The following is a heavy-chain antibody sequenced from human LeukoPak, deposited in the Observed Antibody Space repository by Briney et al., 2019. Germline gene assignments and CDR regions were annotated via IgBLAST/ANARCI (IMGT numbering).Heavy chain of an antibody. J-gene: IGHJ4*02. CDR2: INPNSGGT. V-gene: IGHV1-2*02. D-gene: IGHD3-16*02. CDR1: GYTFTGYY. Sequence: ASVKVSCKASGYTFTGYYMHWVRQAPGQGLEWMGWINPNSGGTNYAQKFQGRVTMTRDTSISTAYMELSRLRSDDTAVYYCARRPHDYVWGSYQEGPIDYWGQGTLVTVSS. CDR3: ARRPHDYVWGSYQEGPIDY.